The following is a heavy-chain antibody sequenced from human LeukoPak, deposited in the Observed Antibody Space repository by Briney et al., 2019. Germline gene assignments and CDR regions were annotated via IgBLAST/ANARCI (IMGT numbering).Heavy chain of an antibody. CDR1: GYTLTELS. D-gene: IGHD2-21*01. J-gene: IGHJ3*02. V-gene: IGHV1-24*01. CDR3: AAYYCGGDCYFLDAFDI. Sequence: ASVKVSCKVSGYTLTELSMHWVRQAPGKGLEWMGGFDPEDGETIYAQKSQGRVTMTEDTSTDTAYMELSSLRSEDTAVYYCAAYYCGGDCYFLDAFDIWGQGTMVTVSS. CDR2: FDPEDGET.